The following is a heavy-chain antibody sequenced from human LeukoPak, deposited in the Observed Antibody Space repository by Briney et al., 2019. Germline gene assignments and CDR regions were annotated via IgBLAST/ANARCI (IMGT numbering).Heavy chain of an antibody. Sequence: RASVKVSCKASGGTFSSYAISWVRQAPGQGLEWMGGIIPIFGTANYAQKFQGRVTITADESTSTAYMELSSLRSEDTAVYYCARGRHGSGYALTPFQHWGQGTLVTVSS. CDR2: IIPIFGTA. J-gene: IGHJ1*01. CDR1: GGTFSSYA. CDR3: ARGRHGSGYALTPFQH. D-gene: IGHD5-12*01. V-gene: IGHV1-69*13.